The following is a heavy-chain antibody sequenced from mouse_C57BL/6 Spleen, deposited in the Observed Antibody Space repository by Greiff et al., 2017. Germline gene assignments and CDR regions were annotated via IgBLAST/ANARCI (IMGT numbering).Heavy chain of an antibody. CDR1: GFSFNTYA. V-gene: IGHV10-1*01. D-gene: IGHD2-2*01. CDR2: IRSKSNNYAT. CDR3: GGRGGYGYDRDWYFDV. J-gene: IGHJ1*03. Sequence: EVQLQESGGGLVQPKGSLKLSCAASGFSFNTYAMNWVRQAPGKGLEWVARIRSKSNNYATYYADSVKDRFTISRDDSERMLYLQMNNVKTEYTAMYYCGGRGGYGYDRDWYFDVWGTGTTVTVSS.